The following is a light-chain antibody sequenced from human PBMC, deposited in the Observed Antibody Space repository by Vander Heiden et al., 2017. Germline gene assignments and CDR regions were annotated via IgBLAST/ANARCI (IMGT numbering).Light chain of an antibody. CDR2: AAS. Sequence: IVLTHPPAPLPLSPGARAPLSCRASQTVGSCLVWYQQKPGQAPRLLIDAASNRATGIPARFSGSGSGTDFTITSSSLEPEEFAVYYCQQRSNGPTFGQGTKVEIK. CDR1: QTVGSC. V-gene: IGKV3-11*01. CDR3: QQRSNGPT. J-gene: IGKJ1*01.